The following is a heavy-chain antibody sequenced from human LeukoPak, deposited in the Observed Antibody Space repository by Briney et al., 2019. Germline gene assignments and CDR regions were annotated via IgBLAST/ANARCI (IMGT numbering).Heavy chain of an antibody. CDR1: GYTFTSYY. V-gene: IGHV1-46*01. Sequence: GASVKVSCKASGYTFTSYYMHWVRQAPGQGLEWMGIINPSGGSTSYAQKFQGRVTMTRDMSTSTVYMELSSLRSEDTAVYYCARAGRITIFGVVISDWFDPWGQGTLVTVSS. CDR2: INPSGGST. D-gene: IGHD3-3*01. CDR3: ARAGRITIFGVVISDWFDP. J-gene: IGHJ5*02.